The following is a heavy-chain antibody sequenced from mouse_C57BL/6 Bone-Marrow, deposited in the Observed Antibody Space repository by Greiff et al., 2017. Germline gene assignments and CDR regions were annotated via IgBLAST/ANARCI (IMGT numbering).Heavy chain of an antibody. CDR1: GYSFTDYN. Sequence: EVKLVESGPELVKPGASVKISCKASGYSFTDYNMNWVKQSNGKSLEWIGVINPNYGTTSYNQKFKGKATLTVDQSSSTAYMQLNSLTSEDSAVYYCARYGYYDTYRYFDVWGTGTTVTVSS. V-gene: IGHV1-39*01. D-gene: IGHD2-3*01. CDR2: INPNYGTT. CDR3: ARYGYYDTYRYFDV. J-gene: IGHJ1*03.